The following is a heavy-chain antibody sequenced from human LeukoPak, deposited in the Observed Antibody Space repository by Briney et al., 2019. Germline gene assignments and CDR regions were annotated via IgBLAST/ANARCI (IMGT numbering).Heavy chain of an antibody. CDR3: AKDLGGYTYGYHY. J-gene: IGHJ4*02. CDR2: ISGSGGST. V-gene: IGHV3-23*01. D-gene: IGHD5-18*01. Sequence: GGTLRLSCAASGFTFSSYGMSWVRQAPGKGLEWVSAISGSGGSTYYADSVKGRFTISRDNSKNTLYLQMNSLRADDTAVYYCAKDLGGYTYGYHYWGQGTLVTVSS. CDR1: GFTFSSYG.